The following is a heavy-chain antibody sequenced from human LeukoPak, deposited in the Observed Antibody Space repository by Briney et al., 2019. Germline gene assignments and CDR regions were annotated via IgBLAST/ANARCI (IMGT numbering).Heavy chain of an antibody. CDR3: AKSFGPVIAAAGTGAD. CDR1: GFTFSSYA. Sequence: GSLRLSCAVSGFTFSSYAMNWVRQAPGKGLEWVSAISGSGVNTDHADSVKGRFTISRDNSKNTLYLQMNSLRVEDTAVYYCAKSFGPVIAAAGTGADWGQGTLVTVSS. D-gene: IGHD6-13*01. J-gene: IGHJ4*02. CDR2: ISGSGVNT. V-gene: IGHV3-23*01.